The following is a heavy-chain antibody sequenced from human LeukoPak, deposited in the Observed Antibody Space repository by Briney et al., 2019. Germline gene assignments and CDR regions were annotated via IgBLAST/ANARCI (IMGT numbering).Heavy chain of an antibody. Sequence: GGSLRLSCAASGFTFSSYSMNWVRQAPGKGLEWVSSISTSSIYIYYADSVKGRFTISRDNAKNSLFLRMNSLRAEDTAVYYCARNLYTMGSTDAFDIWGQGTMVTVSS. J-gene: IGHJ3*02. CDR3: ARNLYTMGSTDAFDI. V-gene: IGHV3-21*01. D-gene: IGHD1-26*01. CDR1: GFTFSSYS. CDR2: ISTSSIYI.